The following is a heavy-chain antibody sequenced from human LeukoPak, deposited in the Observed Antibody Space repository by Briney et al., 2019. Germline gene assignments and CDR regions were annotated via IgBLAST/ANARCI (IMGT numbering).Heavy chain of an antibody. Sequence: GGSLRLSCAASGFTFSSYGMHWVRQAPGKGLEWVAVISYDGSNKYYADSVKGRFTISRDNSKNTLYLQMNSLRAEDTAVYYRARGDSSSLKGYFQHWGQGTLVTVSS. CDR1: GFTFSSYG. CDR3: ARGDSSSLKGYFQH. J-gene: IGHJ1*01. CDR2: ISYDGSNK. D-gene: IGHD6-13*01. V-gene: IGHV3-30*03.